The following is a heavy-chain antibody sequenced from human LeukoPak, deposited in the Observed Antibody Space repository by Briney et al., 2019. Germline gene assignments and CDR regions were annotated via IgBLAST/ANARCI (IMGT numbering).Heavy chain of an antibody. Sequence: SETLSLTCAVYGGSFSGYYWSWIRQPQGKGLEWIGEINHSGSTNYNPSLKSRVTISVDTSKNQFSLKLSSVTAADTAVYYCARLRGYSYGTRWGNWFDPWGQGTLVTVSS. D-gene: IGHD5-18*01. V-gene: IGHV4-34*01. J-gene: IGHJ5*02. CDR1: GGSFSGYY. CDR2: INHSGST. CDR3: ARLRGYSYGTRWGNWFDP.